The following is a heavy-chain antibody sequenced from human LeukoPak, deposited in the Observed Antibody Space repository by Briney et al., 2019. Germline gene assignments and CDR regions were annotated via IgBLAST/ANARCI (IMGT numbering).Heavy chain of an antibody. D-gene: IGHD1-26*01. V-gene: IGHV1-8*03. CDR3: ARGTLVAVRSVGATSLGY. CDR1: GYTFTSSD. Sequence: ASVKVSCKASGYTFTSSDINWVRQAAGQGLEWMGWMNPNSGNTGYAQKFQGRVTFTRNTSISTAYMELSSLTSEDTAVYYCARGTLVAVRSVGATSLGYWGQGTLVTVSS. CDR2: MNPNSGNT. J-gene: IGHJ4*02.